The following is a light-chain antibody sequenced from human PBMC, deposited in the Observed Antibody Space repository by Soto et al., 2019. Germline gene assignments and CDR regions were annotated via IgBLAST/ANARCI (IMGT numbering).Light chain of an antibody. J-gene: IGKJ2*01. CDR3: QQYNNWPYT. CDR2: RAS. V-gene: IGKV3-15*01. CDR1: QHVSSN. Sequence: EIVMTQSPATLSVSPGGSATLSCRASQHVSSNFAWYRQKPGQAPTLLIYRASTRATGIPARFSGSGSGTEFTLTISSPQSEDFAVYFCQQYNNWPYTFGQGTKLEIK.